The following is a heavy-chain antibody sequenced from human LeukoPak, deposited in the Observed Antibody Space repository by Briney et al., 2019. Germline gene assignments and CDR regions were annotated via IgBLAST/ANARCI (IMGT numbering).Heavy chain of an antibody. CDR2: IRSKAYGGTT. J-gene: IGHJ4*02. V-gene: IGHV3-49*03. Sequence: GGSLRLSCTASGFTFGDYAMSWFRQAPGKGLEWVGFIRSKAYGGTTEYAASVKGRFTISRDDSKSIAYLQMNSLKTEDTAVYYCTRVRHYYDSSGYLSGWWGQGTLVTVSS. CDR3: TRVRHYYDSSGYLSGW. CDR1: GFTFGDYA. D-gene: IGHD3-22*01.